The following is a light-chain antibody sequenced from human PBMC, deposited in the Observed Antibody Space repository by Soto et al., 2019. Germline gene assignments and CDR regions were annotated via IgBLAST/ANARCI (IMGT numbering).Light chain of an antibody. CDR2: DAS. V-gene: IGKV1-33*01. CDR1: QNIFNY. Sequence: DVPLNQSPSTLPASVGDTVAITCQVTQNIFNYLNWFQQPPGKAPQLLISDASHLEPGVPSRFSGQRSGTDFYLIISDQQPEVFSTCFCQQYEDLPLTLGGAT. J-gene: IGKJ4*01. CDR3: QQYEDLPLT.